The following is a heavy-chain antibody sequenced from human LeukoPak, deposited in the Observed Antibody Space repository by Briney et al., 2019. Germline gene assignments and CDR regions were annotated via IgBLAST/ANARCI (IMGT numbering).Heavy chain of an antibody. D-gene: IGHD4-23*01. J-gene: IGHJ6*02. CDR3: ASSNDYGGNSGYYGMDV. CDR1: GGSISSSNW. Sequence: SGTLSLTCAVSGGSISSSNWWSWVRQPPGKGLEWIGEIYHSGSTNYNPSLKSRVIISVDKSKNQFSLKLSSVTAADTAVYYCASSNDYGGNSGYYGMDVWGQGTTVTVSS. CDR2: IYHSGST. V-gene: IGHV4-4*02.